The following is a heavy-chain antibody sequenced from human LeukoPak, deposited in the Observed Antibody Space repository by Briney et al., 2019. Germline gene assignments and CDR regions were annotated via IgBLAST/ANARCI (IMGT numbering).Heavy chain of an antibody. Sequence: PGGSLRLSCAASGFTFSSYAMRWARQAPGKGLEWVSVMSGRGGSTVYAECAKGRFTISRDNSKNTLYLQMKSLRAEDTAVYSCAKMMGYYYDSSGLGFDYWGQGTLVTVSS. CDR1: GFTFSSYA. V-gene: IGHV3-23*01. J-gene: IGHJ4*02. D-gene: IGHD3-22*01. CDR2: MSGRGGST. CDR3: AKMMGYYYDSSGLGFDY.